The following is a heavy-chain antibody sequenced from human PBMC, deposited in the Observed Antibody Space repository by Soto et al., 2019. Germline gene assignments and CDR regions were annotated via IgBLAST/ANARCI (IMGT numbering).Heavy chain of an antibody. CDR1: GFTFSSYW. CDR3: ARDNRAVTASPLDY. CDR2: IKEDGSEK. J-gene: IGHJ4*02. Sequence: GGSLRLSCAASGFTFSSYWLGWVRQAPGKGLEWVANIKEDGSEKYYVDSVKGRFTISRDNAKNSLFLQMNSLRGEDTAVYYCARDNRAVTASPLDYWGQGTLVTVSS. D-gene: IGHD2-21*02. V-gene: IGHV3-7*01.